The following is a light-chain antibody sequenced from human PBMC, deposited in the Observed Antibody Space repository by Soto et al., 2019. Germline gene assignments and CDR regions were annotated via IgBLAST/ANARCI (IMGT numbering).Light chain of an antibody. Sequence: EIVLTQSPGTLSLAPGERVTLSCRASQSVRNSHLAWFQQKPGQPPRLLIYGASSRAGGIPDRFSGSGSAKNFPLTIPRREPADSAIYYCQKFFIPLFLFGQGPRVKIK. CDR1: QSVRNSH. J-gene: IGKJ2*01. V-gene: IGKV3-20*01. CDR3: QKFFIPLFL. CDR2: GAS.